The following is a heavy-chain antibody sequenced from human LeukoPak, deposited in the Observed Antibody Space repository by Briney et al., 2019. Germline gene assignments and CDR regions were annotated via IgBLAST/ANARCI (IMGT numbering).Heavy chain of an antibody. CDR3: AREPTTYYYDISGYVGTSWFDP. D-gene: IGHD3-22*01. J-gene: IGHJ5*02. CDR2: IRVYNGNT. V-gene: IGHV1-18*01. CDR1: LCTLTNYR. Sequence: ASVTVSLKSSLCTLTNYRLSGVGPPPGKGGAWMGWIRVYNGNTNDAQKFQGRVTMPTDTSTSTDYMELRSLRSDDTAVYYCAREPTTYYYDISGYVGTSWFDPWGQGTLVTVSS.